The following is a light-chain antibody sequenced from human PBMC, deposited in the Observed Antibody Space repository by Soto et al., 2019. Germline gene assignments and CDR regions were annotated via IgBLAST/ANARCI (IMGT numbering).Light chain of an antibody. CDR2: DTS. J-gene: IGKJ4*01. CDR3: QQPDIWPPLT. Sequence: EVVLTQSPATLSLSPGERATLSCRASQSVRTFLAWYQQKPGQAPRLLIYDTSNRATGIPARFSGSGSGTDFTLTISSLEPEDFAVYYCQQPDIWPPLTFGGGTKVEIK. V-gene: IGKV3-11*01. CDR1: QSVRTF.